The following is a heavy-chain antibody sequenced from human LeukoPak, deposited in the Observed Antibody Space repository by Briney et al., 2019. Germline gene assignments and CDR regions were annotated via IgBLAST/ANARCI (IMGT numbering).Heavy chain of an antibody. CDR1: GFTFSSYG. V-gene: IGHV3-21*01. J-gene: IGHJ4*02. CDR3: ARAPGHMGYFDY. Sequence: GGSLRLSCAASGFTFSSYGMSWVRQAPGKGLEWVSAISGSSYIYYTDSVRGRFTISRDNAKNSLYLQMNSLRAEDTAVYYCARAPGHMGYFDYWGQGTLVTVSS. CDR2: ISGSSYI. D-gene: IGHD2-21*01.